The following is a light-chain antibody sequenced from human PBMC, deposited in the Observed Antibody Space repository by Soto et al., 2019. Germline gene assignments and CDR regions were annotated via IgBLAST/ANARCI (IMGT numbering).Light chain of an antibody. V-gene: IGKV3-20*01. CDR1: QSVSSSY. J-gene: IGKJ1*01. CDR3: QQDCSSPTWT. CDR2: GAS. Sequence: EIVLTQSPGTLSLSPGERATLSCRASQSVSSSYLAWYQQKPGQAPRLLIYGASSRATGIPDRFSGSGSGTDFTLTISRLEPEDFAVYYCQQDCSSPTWTFGQGTKVESK.